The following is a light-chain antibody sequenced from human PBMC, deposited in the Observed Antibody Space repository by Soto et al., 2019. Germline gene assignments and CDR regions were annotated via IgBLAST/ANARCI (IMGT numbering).Light chain of an antibody. J-gene: IGKJ2*01. CDR1: QSVTSN. V-gene: IGKV3-15*01. CDR2: DAS. Sequence: EIVMTQSPATLSVSPGERATLSCRASQSVTSNLPWYQQKPGQAPTLLIYDASTRATGIPARFSGSGSGTELTLTISSLQSVDFAVYFCQHYNDWPPVYTVGEGTKLEIE. CDR3: QHYNDWPPVYT.